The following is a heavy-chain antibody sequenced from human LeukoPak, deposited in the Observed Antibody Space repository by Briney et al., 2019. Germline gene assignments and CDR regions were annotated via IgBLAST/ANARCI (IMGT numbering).Heavy chain of an antibody. CDR3: ARETPPIVGATDYAFDI. CDR2: ISKSSVYI. J-gene: IGHJ3*02. D-gene: IGHD1-26*01. Sequence: PGGSLRLSCAASGFTFSTYSMTWVRQAPGKGLEWVSSISKSSVYIFYADSVKGRFTISRGNAKNSLYLQLNSLRAEDTAVYYCARETPPIVGATDYAFDIWGQGTMVTVSS. V-gene: IGHV3-21*01. CDR1: GFTFSTYS.